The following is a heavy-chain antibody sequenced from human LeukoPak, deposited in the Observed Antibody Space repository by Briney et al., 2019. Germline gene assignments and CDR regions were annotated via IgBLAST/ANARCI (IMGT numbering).Heavy chain of an antibody. CDR3: ARGQGYGSGSPYYFDY. CDR2: IWYDGSYK. CDR1: GFTFSSYG. J-gene: IGHJ4*02. V-gene: IGHV3-33*01. Sequence: RGSLRLSCAASGFTFSSYGMHWVRQAPGKGLEWVAVIWYDGSYKYYADSVKGRFTISRDNSKNTLYLQMNSLRAEDTAVYYCARGQGYGSGSPYYFDYWGQGTLVTVSS. D-gene: IGHD3-10*01.